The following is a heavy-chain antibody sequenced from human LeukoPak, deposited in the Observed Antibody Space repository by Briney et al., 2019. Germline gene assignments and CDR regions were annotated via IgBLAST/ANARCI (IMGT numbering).Heavy chain of an antibody. D-gene: IGHD1-1*01. CDR2: IHHSGNT. CDR3: ARTNWNPGDY. CDR1: GFSISTNYY. V-gene: IGHV4-38-2*02. J-gene: IGHJ4*02. Sequence: SGALSLTCTVSGFSISTNYYWGWTRQPPGKGLEWIGSIHHSGNTFHNPSLRSRVLMSIDTSKNQFSLRLSSVTAADTAVYFCARTNWNPGDYWGQGMLVTVSS.